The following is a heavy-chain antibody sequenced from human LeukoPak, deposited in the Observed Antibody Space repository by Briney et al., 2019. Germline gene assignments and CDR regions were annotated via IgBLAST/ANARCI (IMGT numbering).Heavy chain of an antibody. CDR3: AKGGGSYPHDAFDI. V-gene: IGHV3-7*03. Sequence: GGSLRLSCVASGFPFSSYWMTWVRQAPGKGLEWVANIKQDGSKKSYVDSVKGRFTISRDNAKNSLYLQMNSLRADDTALYYCAKGGGSYPHDAFDIWGQGTMVTVSS. J-gene: IGHJ3*02. CDR1: GFPFSSYW. CDR2: IKQDGSKK. D-gene: IGHD1-26*01.